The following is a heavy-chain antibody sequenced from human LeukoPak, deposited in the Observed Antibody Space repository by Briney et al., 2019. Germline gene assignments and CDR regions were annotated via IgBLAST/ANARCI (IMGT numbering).Heavy chain of an antibody. CDR2: IKRDGSEK. V-gene: IGHV3-7*04. Sequence: GGSLRLSCAASGFTFSTYWMSWVRQAPGKGLEWVANIKRDGSEKYYVDSVKGRFTFSRDNAKNSLSLQMNSLRAEDTAVYYCARDVGIVGAVDAFDIWGQGTMVTVSS. J-gene: IGHJ3*02. D-gene: IGHD1-26*01. CDR1: GFTFSTYW. CDR3: ARDVGIVGAVDAFDI.